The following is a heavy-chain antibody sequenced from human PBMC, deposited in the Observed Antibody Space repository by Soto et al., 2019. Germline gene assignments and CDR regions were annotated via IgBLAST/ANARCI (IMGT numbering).Heavy chain of an antibody. Sequence: ETLSLTCIVSGGSISSSSYSWGWIRQPPGEGLEWIGTIHYTGSTYYKPSLKSRVTTSVDTSKNQFSLKLSSVTAADTAVYYCARLYSSSCYFDYWGQGTLVTVSS. V-gene: IGHV4-39*01. CDR3: ARLYSSSCYFDY. CDR1: GGSISSSSYS. J-gene: IGHJ4*02. D-gene: IGHD6-6*01. CDR2: IHYTGST.